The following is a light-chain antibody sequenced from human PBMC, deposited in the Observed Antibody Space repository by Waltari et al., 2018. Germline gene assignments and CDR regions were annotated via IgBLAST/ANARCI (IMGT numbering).Light chain of an antibody. CDR2: AAS. V-gene: IGKV1-39*01. J-gene: IGKJ2*03. CDR3: QQSYSSPQNS. CDR1: QSISSY. Sequence: DIQLTQSQTSLSASVGDRVTLTCRARQSISSYLNWYQQKPGKAPKLLIYAASSLQGGVPSRFSGSGSGTDFTLTISSLQPEDSATYYCQQSYSSPQNSFGQGTKVEIK.